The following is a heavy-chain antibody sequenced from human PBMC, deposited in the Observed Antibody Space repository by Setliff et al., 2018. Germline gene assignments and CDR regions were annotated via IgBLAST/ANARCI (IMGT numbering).Heavy chain of an antibody. CDR1: GFTFSNYA. Sequence: GGSLRLSCAASGFTFSNYAMHWVRQAPGKGLEYVSAINSNGGNTYYADSVKGRFTISRDNSKNTLYLQMGSLRPEDMAVYYCAGGPRWYDSSGYYFRTDNWGQGTLVTVSS. V-gene: IGHV3-64*02. CDR3: AGGPRWYDSSGYYFRTDN. J-gene: IGHJ4*02. CDR2: INSNGGNT. D-gene: IGHD3-22*01.